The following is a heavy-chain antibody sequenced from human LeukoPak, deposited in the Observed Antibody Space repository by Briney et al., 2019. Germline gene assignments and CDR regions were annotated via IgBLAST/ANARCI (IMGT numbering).Heavy chain of an antibody. D-gene: IGHD3-10*01. Sequence: GASVKVSCKASGYTFTSYDINWVRQATGQGLEWMGWMNPNSGNTGYAQKFQGRVTMTRNTSISTAYMELSSLRSEDTAVYYCARGQSNHGFGESHFDYWGQGTLVTVSS. J-gene: IGHJ4*02. CDR1: GYTFTSYD. CDR2: MNPNSGNT. CDR3: ARGQSNHGFGESHFDY. V-gene: IGHV1-8*01.